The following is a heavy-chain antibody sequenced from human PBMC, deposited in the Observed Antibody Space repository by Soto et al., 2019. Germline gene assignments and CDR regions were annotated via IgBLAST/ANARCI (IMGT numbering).Heavy chain of an antibody. D-gene: IGHD1-1*01. V-gene: IGHV1-18*01. Sequence: QVHLVQSGAEVKKPGASGKVSCKGSGYAFTTYGITWVRQAPGQGLEWMGWISAHNGNTNYAPKLQGRVTVTRDTSTSTAYMELRSLRSDDTAVYYCARGRYGDYWGQGALVTVSS. CDR3: ARGRYGDY. CDR1: GYAFTTYG. J-gene: IGHJ4*02. CDR2: ISAHNGNT.